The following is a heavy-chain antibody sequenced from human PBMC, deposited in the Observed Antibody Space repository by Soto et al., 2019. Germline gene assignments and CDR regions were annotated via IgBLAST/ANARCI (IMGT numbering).Heavy chain of an antibody. J-gene: IGHJ4*02. D-gene: IGHD3-16*01. CDR2: IKEDGSEI. Sequence: PGGSLRLSCAVSGFNVMSYWMSWVRQAPGKGLEWVASIKEDGSEIYYLHSVRGRFSISRDSAGDALHLTMNYLSAEDTGLYFCARDIGFDYVNWGQGTLVTVSS. V-gene: IGHV3-7*01. CDR1: GFNVMSYW. CDR3: ARDIGFDYVN.